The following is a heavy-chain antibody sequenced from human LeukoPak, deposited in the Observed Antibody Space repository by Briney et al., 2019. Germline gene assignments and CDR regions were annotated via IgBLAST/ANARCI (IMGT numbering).Heavy chain of an antibody. CDR2: IYHSGST. CDR3: ARGSNVYYDSSGPNWFDP. CDR1: GGSISSSNW. J-gene: IGHJ5*02. V-gene: IGHV4-4*02. D-gene: IGHD3-22*01. Sequence: SGTLSLTCAVSGGSISSSNWWSWVRQPPGKGLEWIGEIYHSGSTNYNPSLKSRVTISVDKSKNRFSLKLSSVTAADTAVYYCARGSNVYYDSSGPNWFDPWGQGTLVTVSS.